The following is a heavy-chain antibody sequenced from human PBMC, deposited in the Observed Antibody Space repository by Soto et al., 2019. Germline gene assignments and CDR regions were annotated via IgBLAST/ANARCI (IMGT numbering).Heavy chain of an antibody. Sequence: SQTLSLTCAISGDSVSINSAAWNWIRQSPSRGLEWLGRTYYRSKWYNDYAVSVKSRITINPDTSKNQFSLQLNSVTPEDTAVYYCARDVGAYSSGWSGRYYYYGMDVWGQGATVTVSS. V-gene: IGHV6-1*01. D-gene: IGHD6-19*01. CDR3: ARDVGAYSSGWSGRYYYYGMDV. CDR1: GDSVSINSAA. CDR2: TYYRSKWYN. J-gene: IGHJ6*02.